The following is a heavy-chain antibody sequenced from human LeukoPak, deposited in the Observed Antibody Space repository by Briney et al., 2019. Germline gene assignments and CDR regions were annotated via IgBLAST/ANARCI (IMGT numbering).Heavy chain of an antibody. D-gene: IGHD2-15*01. Sequence: PGGSLRLSCAASAFTFRSYGMSWVRQAPGKGLEWVSSISSTGGTTYYVDSVKGRFTISRDNSKNTLYLQMNSLRAEDTAIYYCAKNGDRGAYCTGGTCYPYFYYYMDVWGKGTTVTI. CDR2: ISSTGGTT. CDR3: AKNGDRGAYCTGGTCYPYFYYYMDV. J-gene: IGHJ6*03. V-gene: IGHV3-23*01. CDR1: AFTFRSYG.